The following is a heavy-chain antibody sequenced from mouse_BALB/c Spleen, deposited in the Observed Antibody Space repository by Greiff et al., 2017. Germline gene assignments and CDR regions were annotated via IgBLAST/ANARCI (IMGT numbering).Heavy chain of an antibody. D-gene: IGHD1-1*02. J-gene: IGHJ2*01. CDR1: GFNIKDTY. CDR2: IDPANGNT. CDR3: ARWGVVDD. Sequence: VQLQQSGAELVKPGASVKLSCTASGFNIKDTYMHWVKQRPEQGLEWIGRIDPANGNTKYDPKFQGKAAITADTSSKTAYLQLSRLTSEDTAVYYCARWGVVDDWGQGTTVTVSS. V-gene: IGHV14-3*02.